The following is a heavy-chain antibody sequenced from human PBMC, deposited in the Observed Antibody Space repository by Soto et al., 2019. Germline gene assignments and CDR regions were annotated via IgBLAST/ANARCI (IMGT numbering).Heavy chain of an antibody. CDR3: ARDNSAANGVLDH. V-gene: IGHV1-46*04. J-gene: IGHJ4*02. CDR2: INPSARSA. Sequence: ASVKVSCKASGYTFTNYYLHWGRQAPGQGLEWVGMINPSARSASYAQKLRGRLTMDRDTSTTTVYMELSRLTSEDTAVYYCARDNSAANGVLDHWGLGTLVTVSS. D-gene: IGHD1-1*01. CDR1: GYTFTNYY.